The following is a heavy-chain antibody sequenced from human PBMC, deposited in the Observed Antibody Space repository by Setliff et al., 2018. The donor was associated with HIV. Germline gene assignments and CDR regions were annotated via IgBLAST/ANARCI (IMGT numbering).Heavy chain of an antibody. CDR2: INHSGST. J-gene: IGHJ4*02. CDR1: GGSLNDYY. Sequence: PSETLSLTCAVYGGSLNDYYWSWIRLPPGKGLEWIGEINHSGSTNYNPSLKSRVTISVDTSKNHFSLRLSSVTAADTAVYYCARQGAVKGHAFDSWGPGALVTVSS. D-gene: IGHD6-19*01. CDR3: ARQGAVKGHAFDS. V-gene: IGHV4-34*01.